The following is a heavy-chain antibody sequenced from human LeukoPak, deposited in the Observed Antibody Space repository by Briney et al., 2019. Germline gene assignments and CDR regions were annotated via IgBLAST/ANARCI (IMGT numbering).Heavy chain of an antibody. CDR2: ISYDGSNT. CDR3: ARGGRSNSGRQLLLYYYGMDV. CDR1: GFTFRSYA. Sequence: GGSLRLSCAASGFTFRSYAMHWVRQAPGKGLEWVAVISYDGSNTYYADSVKGRFTISRDNSKNTLYLHMNGLRVEDTAVYYCARGGRSNSGRQLLLYYYGMDVWGQGTTVTVPS. J-gene: IGHJ6*02. V-gene: IGHV3-30-3*01. D-gene: IGHD1-26*01.